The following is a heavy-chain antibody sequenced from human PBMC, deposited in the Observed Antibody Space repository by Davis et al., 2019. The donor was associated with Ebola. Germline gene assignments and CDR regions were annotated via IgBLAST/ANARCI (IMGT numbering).Heavy chain of an antibody. CDR1: GYTFTSYG. D-gene: IGHD2-8*01. CDR3: ARGRVGYCTNGVCYGDWFDP. Sequence: ASVKVSCKTSGYTFTSYGITWVRQAPGQGLEWMGWINPNSGGTNYAQKFQGRVTMTRDTSISTAYMELSRLRSDDTAVYYCARGRVGYCTNGVCYGDWFDPWGQGTLVTVSS. CDR2: INPNSGGT. J-gene: IGHJ5*02. V-gene: IGHV1-2*02.